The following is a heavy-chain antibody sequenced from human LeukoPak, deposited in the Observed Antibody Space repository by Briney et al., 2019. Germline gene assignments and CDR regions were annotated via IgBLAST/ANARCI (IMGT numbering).Heavy chain of an antibody. V-gene: IGHV1-69*13. Sequence: GASVKVSCKASGGTFSSYAISWVRQAPGQGLEWMGGIIPIFGTANYAQKFQGRVTITADESTSTAYMELSSLRSEDTAVYYCALAAASYYYYGMDVWGQGTTVTVSS. CDR1: GGTFSSYA. CDR3: ALAAASYYYYGMDV. D-gene: IGHD6-13*01. J-gene: IGHJ6*02. CDR2: IIPIFGTA.